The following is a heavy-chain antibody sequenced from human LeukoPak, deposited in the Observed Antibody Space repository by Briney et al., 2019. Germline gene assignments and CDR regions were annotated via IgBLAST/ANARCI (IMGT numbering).Heavy chain of an antibody. V-gene: IGHV3-30*02. CDR1: GFTFSSHG. CDR3: AKDADYYYGSGNSMDV. CDR2: IRYDGSNK. Sequence: GGSLRLSCAASGFTFSSHGMHWVRQAPGKGLEWVAFIRYDGSNKYYADSVKGRFTISRDNSKNTLYLQMNSLRAEDTAVYYCAKDADYYYGSGNSMDVWGKGTTVTVSS. D-gene: IGHD3-10*01. J-gene: IGHJ6*03.